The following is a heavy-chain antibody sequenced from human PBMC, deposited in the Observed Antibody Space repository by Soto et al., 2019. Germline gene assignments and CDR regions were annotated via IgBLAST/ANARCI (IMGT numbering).Heavy chain of an antibody. D-gene: IGHD1-26*01. CDR2: MQPSSGRT. Sequence: ASAKVSCKASGYSFTGLDINWVRQTTGQGLEWMGWMQPSSGRTGYAQKFQGRVTMTRDTSINTAYMELSSLTSDDTAFYYCARGVTAGVDYWGQGTLVSVSS. CDR3: ARGVTAGVDY. J-gene: IGHJ4*02. V-gene: IGHV1-8*01. CDR1: GYSFTGLD.